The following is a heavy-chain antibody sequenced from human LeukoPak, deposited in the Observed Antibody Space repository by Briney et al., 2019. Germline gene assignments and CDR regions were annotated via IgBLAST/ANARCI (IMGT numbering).Heavy chain of an antibody. CDR2: ISDNGGRT. CDR1: GLTFSNYD. CDR3: ASRQGLGWHYVN. Sequence: GGSLKLSCVDSGLTFSNYDMSWVRQVPGKGPEWVSGISDNGGRTNYADSVKGRFTISRDNSKNTLYLQMNSLRVEDTAIYYCASRQGLGWHYVNWGQGTLVTVSS. D-gene: IGHD3-10*02. J-gene: IGHJ4*02. V-gene: IGHV3-23*01.